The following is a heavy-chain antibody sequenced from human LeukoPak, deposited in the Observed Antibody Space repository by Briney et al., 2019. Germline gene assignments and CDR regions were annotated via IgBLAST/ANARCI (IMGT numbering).Heavy chain of an antibody. Sequence: GESLQISCKGSGYSFTSYWIAWVRQMPGKGLEWMGIVYPGDSDTRYSPSFQGQVTISADKSISTAYLQWSSLKASDTAMYCCARHETGPYFDYWGQGTLVTVSS. V-gene: IGHV5-51*01. CDR2: VYPGDSDT. CDR1: GYSFTSYW. CDR3: ARHETGPYFDY. J-gene: IGHJ4*02. D-gene: IGHD1-1*01.